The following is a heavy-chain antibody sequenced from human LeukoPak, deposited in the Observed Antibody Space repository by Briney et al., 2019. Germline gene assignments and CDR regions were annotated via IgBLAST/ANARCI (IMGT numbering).Heavy chain of an antibody. D-gene: IGHD3-3*01. J-gene: IGHJ5*02. CDR1: GGSFSSSSYY. CDR3: ARGHDFWSGRIAPNWFDP. Sequence: SETLSLTCTVSGGSFSSSSYYWGWIRQPPGQGLEWIGSIYYTGSTNYSPSLKSRISISMDTSKNQFSLKLSSVTAADTAVYYCARGHDFWSGRIAPNWFDPWGQGTLVTVSS. CDR2: IYYTGST. V-gene: IGHV4-39*07.